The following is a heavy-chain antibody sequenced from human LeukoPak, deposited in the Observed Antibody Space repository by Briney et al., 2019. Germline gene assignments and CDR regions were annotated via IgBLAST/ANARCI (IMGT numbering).Heavy chain of an antibody. CDR3: ARGHSSGYYLPSAEYFQH. Sequence: GGSLRLSCAASGFTFSSYSMNWVRQDPGKGREWVSYISSSSSTIYYADSVKGRFTISRDNTKNSLYLQMNSLRAEDTAVYYCARGHSSGYYLPSAEYFQHWGQGTLVTVST. J-gene: IGHJ1*01. CDR2: ISSSSSTI. CDR1: GFTFSSYS. V-gene: IGHV3-48*01. D-gene: IGHD3-22*01.